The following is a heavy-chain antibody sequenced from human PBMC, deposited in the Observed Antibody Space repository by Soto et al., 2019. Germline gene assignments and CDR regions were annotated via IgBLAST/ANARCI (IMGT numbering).Heavy chain of an antibody. D-gene: IGHD4-17*01. V-gene: IGHV1-18*01. CDR3: ARGRTEDYGDYVGFDP. J-gene: IGHJ5*02. CDR1: SYTFSEYG. CDR2: ISAYNGAT. Sequence: QAQLVQSGPEVKKPGASVKVSCKASSYTFSEYGFHWVRQAPGQKLEGMGWISAYNGATDYAQSFRGRVTMTTDKTTKTAYMELRSMRSDDTAAYYCARGRTEDYGDYVGFDPWGQGTLVTVSS.